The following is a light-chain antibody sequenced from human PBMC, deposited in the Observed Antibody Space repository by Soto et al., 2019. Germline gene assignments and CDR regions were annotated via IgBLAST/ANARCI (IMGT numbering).Light chain of an antibody. CDR2: AAS. CDR3: QQSYIVPLP. J-gene: IGKJ1*01. V-gene: IGKV1-39*01. CDR1: QGIISY. Sequence: QMTQSPSSLSASVGDRVTITCRASQGIISYLNWYQHKPGKAPKLLIYAASSLQSGVPSRFSGRGSGTDFTLTISSLQPEDFATYYCQQSYIVPLPFGQGTKVEIK.